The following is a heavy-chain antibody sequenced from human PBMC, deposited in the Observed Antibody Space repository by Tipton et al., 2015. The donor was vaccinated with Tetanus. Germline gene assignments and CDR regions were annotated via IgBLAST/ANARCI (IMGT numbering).Heavy chain of an antibody. D-gene: IGHD3-22*01. CDR2: IKSKTDGGTT. V-gene: IGHV3-15*07. Sequence: SLRLSCAASGFTFSNAWMNWVRQAPGKGLEWVGRIKSKTDGGTTDYAAPVKGRFTISRDDSKNTLYLQMNSLKTEDTAVYYCTTDLWVFVGGSSGSPAQAGLGYYYYGMDVWGQGTTVTVSS. CDR3: TTDLWVFVGGSSGSPAQAGLGYYYYGMDV. J-gene: IGHJ6*02. CDR1: GFTFSNAW.